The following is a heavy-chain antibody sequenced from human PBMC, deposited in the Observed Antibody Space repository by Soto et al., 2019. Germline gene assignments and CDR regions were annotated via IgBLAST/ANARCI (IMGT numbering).Heavy chain of an antibody. D-gene: IGHD2-15*01. CDR2: IYYSGST. CDR3: ARGYCSGGTCYRFNFDN. J-gene: IGHJ4*02. V-gene: IGHV4-59*01. CDR1: GGSISSYY. Sequence: QVQLQESGPGLVKPSETLSLTCTVSGGSISSYYWSWIRQPPGKGLEWIGYIYYSGSTNYNPSLKSRVTISVXXSXNXXSLTLSSVTAADTAVYYCARGYCSGGTCYRFNFDNWGQGTLVTVSS.